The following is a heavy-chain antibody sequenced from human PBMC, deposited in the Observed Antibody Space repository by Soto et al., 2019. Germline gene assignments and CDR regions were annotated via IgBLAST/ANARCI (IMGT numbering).Heavy chain of an antibody. D-gene: IGHD3-3*01. CDR1: GGTFSTHA. CDR2: IIPTLGTP. Sequence: QVQLVQSGAEVKKPGSSVKVSCKASGGTFSTHAISWVRHAPGQGLEWLGGIIPTLGTPNYAQKFQGRVPVTADEYTSTAYMELSRLTSEDTAVYYCARAAFRSGYYGYYYGMGVWGQGTAVNVS. CDR3: ARAAFRSGYYGYYYGMGV. J-gene: IGHJ6*02. V-gene: IGHV1-69*01.